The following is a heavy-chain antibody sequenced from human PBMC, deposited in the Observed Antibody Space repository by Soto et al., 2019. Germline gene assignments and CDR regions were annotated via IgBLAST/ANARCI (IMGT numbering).Heavy chain of an antibody. J-gene: IGHJ6*02. CDR2: ISRSSSYI. Sequence: PGGSLRVSCAASGFTFSSSSMSWVRQGPGKGLEWVSSISRSSSYIYYADSVKGRFTISRDNAKNSLYLQRNSLRAEDTAVYYCASPGRALVKGYGYYCMDVWGQGTTVTVSS. V-gene: IGHV3-21*01. D-gene: IGHD5-12*01. CDR3: ASPGRALVKGYGYYCMDV. CDR1: GFTFSSSS.